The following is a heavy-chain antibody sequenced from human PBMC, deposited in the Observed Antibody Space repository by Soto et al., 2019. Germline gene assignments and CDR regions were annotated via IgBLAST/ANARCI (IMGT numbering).Heavy chain of an antibody. D-gene: IGHD5-12*01. J-gene: IGHJ4*02. CDR3: ARGGNRYSNVASGVGGFDY. CDR1: GASISSSY. V-gene: IGHV4-59*01. CDR2: VYHTGAT. Sequence: SETLSLTCTVSGASISSSYWSWIRQSPERGLEWIAYVYHTGATNYNPSLKSRVTISLATSKGQFSLNLTSLTTSDTAVYFCARGGNRYSNVASGVGGFDYLGQGSLVTVSS.